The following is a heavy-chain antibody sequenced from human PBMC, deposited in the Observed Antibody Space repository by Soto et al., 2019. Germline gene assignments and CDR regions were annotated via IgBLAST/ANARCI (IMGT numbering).Heavy chain of an antibody. Sequence: SGGSLRLSCAASGFTFTSYAMHWVRQAPGKGLEYVSAISSNGGSTYYANSVKGRFTISRDNSKNTLYLQMGSLRAEDMAVYYCARQWLDSYYFDYWGQGTLVTVSS. CDR3: ARQWLDSYYFDY. CDR2: ISSNGGST. J-gene: IGHJ4*02. D-gene: IGHD6-19*01. V-gene: IGHV3-64*01. CDR1: GFTFTSYA.